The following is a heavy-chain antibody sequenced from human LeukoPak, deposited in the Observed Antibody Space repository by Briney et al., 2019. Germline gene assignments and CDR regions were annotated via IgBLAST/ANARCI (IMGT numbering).Heavy chain of an antibody. V-gene: IGHV1-69*01. D-gene: IGHD3-10*01. Sequence: SVKVSCKATGGTLSSYVINLVRQAPGKGLEWLGGIIPIFSSADCAQKFQGRVTITADESTSTAYMELSSLRSEATAVYYCAVGVRSSGSYQIWGHAFDIWGQGTMVTVSS. J-gene: IGHJ3*02. CDR2: IIPIFSSA. CDR1: GGTLSSYV. CDR3: AVGVRSSGSYQIWGHAFDI.